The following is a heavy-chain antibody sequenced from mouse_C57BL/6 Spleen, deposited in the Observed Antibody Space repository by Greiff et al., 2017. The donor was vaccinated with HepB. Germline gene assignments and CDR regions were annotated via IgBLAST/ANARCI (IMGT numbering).Heavy chain of an antibody. CDR3: ARQLYDGYRDY. D-gene: IGHD2-3*01. CDR2: ISSGGSYT. J-gene: IGHJ2*01. V-gene: IGHV5-6*01. CDR1: GFTFSSYG. Sequence: EVHLVESGGDLVKPGGSLKLSCAASGFTFSSYGMSWVRQTPDKRLEWVATISSGGSYTYYPDSVKGRFTISRDNAKNTLYLQMSSLKSEDTAMYYCARQLYDGYRDYWGQGTTLTVSS.